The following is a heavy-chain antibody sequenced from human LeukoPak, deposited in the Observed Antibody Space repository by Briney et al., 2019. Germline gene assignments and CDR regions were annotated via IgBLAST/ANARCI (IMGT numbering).Heavy chain of an antibody. CDR2: IYYSGST. Sequence: PSETLSLTCTVSGGSISSSSYYWGWIRQPPGKGLEWIGSIYYSGSTYYNPSLKSRVTISVDTSKNQFSLKLSSVTAADTAVYYCAKGGPTIFYAFDIWGQGTMVTVSS. CDR3: AKGGPTIFYAFDI. D-gene: IGHD3-3*01. V-gene: IGHV4-39*01. J-gene: IGHJ3*02. CDR1: GGSISSSSYY.